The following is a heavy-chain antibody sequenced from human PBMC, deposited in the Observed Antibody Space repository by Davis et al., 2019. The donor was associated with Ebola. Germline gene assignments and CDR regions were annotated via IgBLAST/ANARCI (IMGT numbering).Heavy chain of an antibody. CDR2: ISGTTPYT. CDR1: GFTFSTYA. V-gene: IGHV3-21*01. CDR3: TRGVFDY. J-gene: IGHJ4*02. Sequence: GESLKISCEASGFTFSTYAMSWARQAPGKGLEWVASISGTTPYTFYADSLKGRLSISRDNARNSLFLQMNSLTAEDTAVYYCTRGVFDYWGQGSLVTVSS.